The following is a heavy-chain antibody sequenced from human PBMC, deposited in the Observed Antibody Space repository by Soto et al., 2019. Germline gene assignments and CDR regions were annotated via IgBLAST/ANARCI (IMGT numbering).Heavy chain of an antibody. D-gene: IGHD1-26*01. J-gene: IGHJ3*02. V-gene: IGHV4-34*01. CDR2: INHSGST. CDR1: GGSVSVYY. Sequence: ATLSLLFAVCGGSVSVYYWSWIRQPPGKGLEWIGEINHSGSTNYNPSLKSRVTISVDTSKNQFSLKLSSVTAADTAVYYCARGGAGAFDIWGQGTMVTVSS. CDR3: ARGGAGAFDI.